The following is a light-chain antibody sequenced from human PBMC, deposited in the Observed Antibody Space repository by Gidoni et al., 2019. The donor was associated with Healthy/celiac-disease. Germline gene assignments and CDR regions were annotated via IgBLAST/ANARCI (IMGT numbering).Light chain of an antibody. J-gene: IGKJ4*01. V-gene: IGKV1-33*01. CDR2: DAS. CDR3: QQYDNLPLT. Sequence: DVQMTQSPSSLSASVGDRVTITCQASQDFSNYLNWYQQKPGNAPKLLIYDASNLETGVPSRCSGSGSGTDLTFTISSLQPEDIATYYCQQYDNLPLTFXGXTKVEIK. CDR1: QDFSNY.